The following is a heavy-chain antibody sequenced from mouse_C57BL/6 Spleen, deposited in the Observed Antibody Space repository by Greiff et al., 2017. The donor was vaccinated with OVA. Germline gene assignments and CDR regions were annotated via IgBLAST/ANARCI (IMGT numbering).Heavy chain of an antibody. CDR2: IDPEDGDT. CDR1: GFNIKDYY. V-gene: IGHV14-1*01. CDR3: TSLSYDYAWFAY. J-gene: IGHJ3*01. D-gene: IGHD2-4*01. Sequence: EVQLQQSGAELVRPGASVKLSCTASGFNIKDYYMHWVKQRPEQGLEWIGRIDPEDGDTEYAPKFQGKATMTADTSSNTAYLQLSSLTSEDTAVYYCTSLSYDYAWFAYWGKGTLVTVSA.